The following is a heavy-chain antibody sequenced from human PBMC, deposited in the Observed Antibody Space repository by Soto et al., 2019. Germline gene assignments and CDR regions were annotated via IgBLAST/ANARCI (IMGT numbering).Heavy chain of an antibody. Sequence: QVQLVESGGGVVQPGRSLRLSCAASGFTFSDYGMHWVRQAPGKGLEWVAVIWYDGSNKYYADSVKGRFTISRDNSKNTLYRQMNSLRAEDTAVYYCAGAGSDTIFGVVIPYYGMDVWGQGPRSPSP. D-gene: IGHD3-3*01. CDR2: IWYDGSNK. J-gene: IGHJ6*02. CDR1: GFTFSDYG. CDR3: AGAGSDTIFGVVIPYYGMDV. V-gene: IGHV3-33*01.